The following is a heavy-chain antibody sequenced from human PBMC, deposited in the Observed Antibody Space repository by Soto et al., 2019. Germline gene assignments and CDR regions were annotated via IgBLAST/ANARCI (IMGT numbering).Heavy chain of an antibody. V-gene: IGHV4-31*03. Sequence: QVQLQESGPGLVKPSQTLSLTCTVSGGSISSGGYYWSWIRQHPGKGLEWIGYIYYSGSTYYNPSLKSRVTISVDTSKNQFSLKLSSVTAADTAVYYCARKVVVVATRGHYYYGMDVWGQGTTVTVSS. D-gene: IGHD2-15*01. J-gene: IGHJ6*02. CDR1: GGSISSGGYY. CDR2: IYYSGST. CDR3: ARKVVVVATRGHYYYGMDV.